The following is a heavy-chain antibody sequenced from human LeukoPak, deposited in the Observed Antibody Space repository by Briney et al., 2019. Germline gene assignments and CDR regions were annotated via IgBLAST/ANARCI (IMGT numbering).Heavy chain of an antibody. J-gene: IGHJ6*03. D-gene: IGHD2-21*01. Sequence: GGSLRLSCAASGFTFSSYAMHWVRQAPGKGLEWVAVISYDGSNKYYADSVKGRFTISRDNSKNTLYLQMNSLRAEDTAVYYCARGLLPHVRGHYYMDVWGKGTTVTISS. CDR3: ARGLLPHVRGHYYMDV. CDR1: GFTFSSYA. V-gene: IGHV3-30*04. CDR2: ISYDGSNK.